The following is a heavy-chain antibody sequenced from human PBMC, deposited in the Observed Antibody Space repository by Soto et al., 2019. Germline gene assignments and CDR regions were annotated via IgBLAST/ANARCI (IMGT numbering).Heavy chain of an antibody. CDR2: INPSGGST. V-gene: IGHV1-46*01. Sequence: ASVKVSCKASGFTFTSYYMHWVRQAPGQGLEWMGIINPSGGSTSYAQKFQGRDTITRGTSASTAYMELSSLRSEDTAVYYCARDDYSSYDSSFDPWGQGTLVTVSS. CDR3: ARDDYSSYDSSFDP. D-gene: IGHD4-4*01. CDR1: GFTFTSYY. J-gene: IGHJ5*02.